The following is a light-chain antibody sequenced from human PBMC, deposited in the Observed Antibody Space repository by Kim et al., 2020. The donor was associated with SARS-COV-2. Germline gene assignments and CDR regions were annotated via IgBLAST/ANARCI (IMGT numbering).Light chain of an antibody. Sequence: QSALTQPPSASGSPGQSVTISCTGTSSDVGGYNYVSWYQQHPGKAPKLMIYEVSKRPSGVPDRFSGYKSGNTASLTVSGLQAEDEADYYCSSYAGNNNLVFGGGTQLTVL. J-gene: IGLJ3*02. V-gene: IGLV2-8*01. CDR2: EVS. CDR3: SSYAGNNNLV. CDR1: SSDVGGYNY.